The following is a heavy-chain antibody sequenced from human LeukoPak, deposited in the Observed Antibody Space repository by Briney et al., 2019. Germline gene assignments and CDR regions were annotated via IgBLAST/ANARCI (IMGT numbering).Heavy chain of an antibody. J-gene: IGHJ5*02. CDR2: ISSSSSYI. D-gene: IGHD2-2*01. CDR1: GFTFSSYS. V-gene: IGHV3-21*01. CDR3: ARANSTSGFDP. Sequence: GGSLRLSCAASGFTFSSYSMNWVRQAPGKGLEWVSSISSSSSYIYYADSVKGRFTISRGNAKNSLYLQMNSLRAEDTAVYYCARANSTSGFDPWGQGTLVTVSS.